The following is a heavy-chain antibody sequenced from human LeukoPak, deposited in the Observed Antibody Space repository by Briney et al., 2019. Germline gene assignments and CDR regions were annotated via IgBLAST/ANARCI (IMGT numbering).Heavy chain of an antibody. V-gene: IGHV1-18*01. Sequence: ASVKVSCKASGYTFTSYGISWVRQAPGQGLEWMGWISAYNGNTNYAQKLQGRVTMTTDTSTSTAYMELRSLRSDDTAVYYCASSSWLSDYYYYGMDVWGQGTTVTVSS. CDR1: GYTFTSYG. D-gene: IGHD6-13*01. CDR3: ASSSWLSDYYYYGMDV. CDR2: ISAYNGNT. J-gene: IGHJ6*02.